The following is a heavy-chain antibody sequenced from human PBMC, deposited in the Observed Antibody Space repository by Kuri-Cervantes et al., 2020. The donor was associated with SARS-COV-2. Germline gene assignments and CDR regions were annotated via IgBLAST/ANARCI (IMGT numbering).Heavy chain of an antibody. Sequence: GGSLRLSCAASGFTFDDYGMSWVRQAPGKGLEWVSGINWNGGSAGYADSVKGRFTISRDNSKNTLYLQMNSLRAEDTAVYYCAKEVEQLVPWFDPWGQGTLVTVSS. CDR2: INWNGGSA. CDR1: GFTFDDYG. D-gene: IGHD6-6*01. CDR3: AKEVEQLVPWFDP. J-gene: IGHJ5*02. V-gene: IGHV3-20*04.